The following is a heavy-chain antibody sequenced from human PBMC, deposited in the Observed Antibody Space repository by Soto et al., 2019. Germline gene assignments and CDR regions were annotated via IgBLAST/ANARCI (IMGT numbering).Heavy chain of an antibody. CDR1: GGSISSDY. J-gene: IGHJ4*02. V-gene: IGHV4-59*01. CDR3: ARVGGVAARTFAY. CDR2: IYFSGST. Sequence: SETLSLTCTVSGGSISSDYLSWVRPPPGKGLEWIGYIYFSGSTNYNPSLESRVTISLDASKTQFSLKLRSLTTADTAVYYCARVGGVAARTFAYWGQGTLVTVSS. D-gene: IGHD6-6*01.